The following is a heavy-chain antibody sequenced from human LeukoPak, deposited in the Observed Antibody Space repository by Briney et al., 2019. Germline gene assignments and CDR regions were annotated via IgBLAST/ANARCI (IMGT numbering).Heavy chain of an antibody. Sequence: PGGSLRLSCAASGFTFSSYAMSWVRQAPGKGLEWVSAISGSGGSTYYADSVKGRFTISRDNSKNTLYLQMNSLRAEDTAVYYCAKDEKEWELRVHGAFDIWGQGTMVTVSS. CDR3: AKDEKEWELRVHGAFDI. D-gene: IGHD1-26*01. V-gene: IGHV3-23*01. CDR2: ISGSGGST. J-gene: IGHJ3*02. CDR1: GFTFSSYA.